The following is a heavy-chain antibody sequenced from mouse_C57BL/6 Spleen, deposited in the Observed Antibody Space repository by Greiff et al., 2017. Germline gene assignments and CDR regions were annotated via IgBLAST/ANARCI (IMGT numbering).Heavy chain of an antibody. Sequence: QVQLQQSGAELVRPGASVTLSCKASGYTFTDYEMHWVKQTPVHGLEWIGAIDPETGGTAYNQKFKGKAILTADKSSSTAYMELRSLTSEDSAVYYCTRIGHGSSSWYFGGWGTGTTVTVSS. CDR3: TRIGHGSSSWYFGG. D-gene: IGHD1-1*01. V-gene: IGHV1-15*01. CDR2: IDPETGGT. CDR1: GYTFTDYE. J-gene: IGHJ1*03.